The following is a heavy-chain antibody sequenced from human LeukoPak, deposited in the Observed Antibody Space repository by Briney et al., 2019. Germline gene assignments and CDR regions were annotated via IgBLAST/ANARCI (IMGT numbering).Heavy chain of an antibody. V-gene: IGHV3-74*01. D-gene: IGHD6-19*01. J-gene: IGHJ4*02. CDR2: IIGDGSST. Sequence: GGSLRPSCAASGFTFSNDWMHWVRQAPGKGLVWVSRIIGDGSSTNYADSVKGRFTISRDNSKNTLYLQMNSLRAEDTAVYYCARDLASSGWGGFDYWGQGTLVTVSS. CDR1: GFTFSNDW. CDR3: ARDLASSGWGGFDY.